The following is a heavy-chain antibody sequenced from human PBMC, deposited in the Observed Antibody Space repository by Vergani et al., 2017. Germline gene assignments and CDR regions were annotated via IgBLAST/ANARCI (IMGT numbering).Heavy chain of an antibody. D-gene: IGHD3-22*01. J-gene: IGHJ3*02. CDR1: GGSISSGSYY. CDR2: IYTSGST. CDR3: AGDRGGGRTEYYDSTDAFDI. Sequence: QVQLQESGPGLVKPSQTLSLTCTVSGGSISSGSYYWSWIRQPAGKGLEWIGRIYTSGSTNYNPSLMSRVTMSVDTSKNQFSLKLSSVTAADTAVYYCAGDRGGGRTEYYDSTDAFDIWGQGTMVTVSS. V-gene: IGHV4-61*02.